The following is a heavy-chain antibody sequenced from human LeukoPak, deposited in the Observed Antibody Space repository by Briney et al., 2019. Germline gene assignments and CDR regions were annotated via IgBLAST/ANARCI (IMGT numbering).Heavy chain of an antibody. D-gene: IGHD5-12*01. V-gene: IGHV3-30*04. CDR3: GAEYSGYDSAGPTLGAFDI. CDR1: GFTFSSYA. Sequence: GGSLRLSCVASGFTFSSYAMHWVRQAPGKGLEWVAVISYDGSNKYYADSVKGRFTISRDNSKNTLYLQMNSLRAEDTAVYYCGAEYSGYDSAGPTLGAFDIWGQGTMVTVSS. J-gene: IGHJ3*02. CDR2: ISYDGSNK.